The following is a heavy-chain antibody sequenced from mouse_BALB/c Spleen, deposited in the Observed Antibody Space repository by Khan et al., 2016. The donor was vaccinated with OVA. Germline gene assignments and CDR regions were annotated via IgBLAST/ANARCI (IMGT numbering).Heavy chain of an antibody. J-gene: IGHJ2*01. V-gene: IGHV5-6-3*01. D-gene: IGHD1-3*01. Sequence: VELEQSGGGLVQPGGSLKSSCEASRFTISSYGMSSVRQTPDKRLELIAPIDRHGGRTYYTDSVKRRSTISGDNAKNAPYLQMRSLTSEDSAMYYGARSAKWGQGTTLTVSS. CDR1: RFTISSYG. CDR2: IDRHGGRT. CDR3: ARSAK.